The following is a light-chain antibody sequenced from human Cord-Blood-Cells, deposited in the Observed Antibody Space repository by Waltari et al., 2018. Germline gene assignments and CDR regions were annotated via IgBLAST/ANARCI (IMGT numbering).Light chain of an antibody. V-gene: IGLV1-47*01. CDR2: RNN. Sequence: QPVLTQPPSASGTPGQRVTISCSGSSSNSGSNYEYWYQQLPGTAPKLLIYRNNQRPSGVPDRFSGSQSGTSASLAISGLRSEDEADYYCAAWDDSLSGVVFGGGTKLTVL. J-gene: IGLJ2*01. CDR1: SSNSGSNY. CDR3: AAWDDSLSGVV.